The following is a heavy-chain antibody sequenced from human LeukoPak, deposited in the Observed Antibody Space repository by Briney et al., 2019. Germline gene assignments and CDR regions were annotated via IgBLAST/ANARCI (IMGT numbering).Heavy chain of an antibody. Sequence: PGRSLRLSCAASGFTFDDYAMHWVRQAPGKGLEWVSGISWNSGSIGYADSVKGRFTISRDNAKNSLYLQMNSLRAEDTALYYCAKDTNWMGQWLATFDYWGQGTLVTVSS. V-gene: IGHV3-9*01. D-gene: IGHD6-19*01. CDR3: AKDTNWMGQWLATFDY. J-gene: IGHJ4*02. CDR2: ISWNSGSI. CDR1: GFTFDDYA.